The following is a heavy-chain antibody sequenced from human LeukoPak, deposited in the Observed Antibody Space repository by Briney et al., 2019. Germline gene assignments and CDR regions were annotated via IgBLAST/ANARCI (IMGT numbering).Heavy chain of an antibody. CDR2: ISSSGYYI. CDR3: ARDLVSRSNY. Sequence: PGGSLRLSCAASGFTFSRYTMNWVRQPPGKGLEWVSSISSSGYYIYYADSVKGRFTISRDNAKNSLYLQMNSLRAEDTAAYYCARDLVSRSNYWGQGTPVTVSS. V-gene: IGHV3-21*01. D-gene: IGHD6-6*01. CDR1: GFTFSRYT. J-gene: IGHJ4*02.